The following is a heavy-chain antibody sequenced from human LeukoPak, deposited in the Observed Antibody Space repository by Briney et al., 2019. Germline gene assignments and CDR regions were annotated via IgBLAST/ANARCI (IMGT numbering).Heavy chain of an antibody. V-gene: IGHV3-53*01. D-gene: IGHD2-21*02. Sequence: GGSLRLSCAASGFTVSSNYMSWVRQAPGKGLEWVSVIYSGGSTYYADSVKGRFTISRDNSKNTLNLQMNSLRAEDTAVYYCARSPLLVTAPFDYWGQGTLVTVSS. CDR3: ARSPLLVTAPFDY. CDR2: IYSGGST. J-gene: IGHJ4*02. CDR1: GFTVSSNY.